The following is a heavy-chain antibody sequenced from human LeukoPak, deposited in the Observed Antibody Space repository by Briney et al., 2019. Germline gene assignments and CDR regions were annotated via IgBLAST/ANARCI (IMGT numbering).Heavy chain of an antibody. CDR1: GFTFSSYE. Sequence: GGSLRLSCAASGFTFSSYEMNWVRQAPGKGLEWVSYISSSGSTIYYADSVKGRFTISRDNAKNSLYPQMNSLRAEDTAVYYCARVKMVAAPVDLDYWGQGTLVTVSS. CDR2: ISSSGSTI. CDR3: ARVKMVAAPVDLDY. V-gene: IGHV3-48*03. J-gene: IGHJ4*02. D-gene: IGHD2-15*01.